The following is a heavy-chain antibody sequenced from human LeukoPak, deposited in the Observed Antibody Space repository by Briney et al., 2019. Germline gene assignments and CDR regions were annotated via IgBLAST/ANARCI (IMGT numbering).Heavy chain of an antibody. V-gene: IGHV4-59*08. CDR2: IYYSGST. Sequence: SETLSLTCTVSGGSISSYYWSWIRQPPGKGLEWIGYIYYSGSTNYNPSLKSRVTISVDTSKNQFSLKPSSVTAADTAVYYCARQHYDSPFDYWGQGTLVTVSS. J-gene: IGHJ4*02. D-gene: IGHD3-22*01. CDR1: GGSISSYY. CDR3: ARQHYDSPFDY.